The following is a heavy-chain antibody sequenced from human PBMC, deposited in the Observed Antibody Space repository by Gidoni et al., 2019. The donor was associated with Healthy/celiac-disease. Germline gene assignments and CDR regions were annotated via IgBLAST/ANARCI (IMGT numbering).Heavy chain of an antibody. CDR1: GSTFSSYA. J-gene: IGHJ4*02. V-gene: IGHV3-30-3*01. CDR2: ISYDGSNK. CDR3: ARGFRVGSYSSGWHEIDY. D-gene: IGHD6-19*01. Sequence: QVQLVESGGGVVQPGRSLRLSCAASGSTFSSYAMHWVRQAPGKGLEWVAVISYDGSNKYSADSVKGRFTISRDNSKNTLYLQMNSLRAEDTAVYYCARGFRVGSYSSGWHEIDYWGQGTLVTVSS.